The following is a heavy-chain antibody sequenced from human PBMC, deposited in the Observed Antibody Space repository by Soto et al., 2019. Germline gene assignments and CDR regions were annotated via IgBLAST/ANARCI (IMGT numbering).Heavy chain of an antibody. CDR3: ASTRGSSYDY. CDR1: GFTFSTYA. D-gene: IGHD6-6*01. J-gene: IGHJ4*02. CDR2: IYNGGGT. Sequence: PGGSLRLSCAASGFTFSTYAMHWVRQAPGKGLEWVSVIYNGGGTYYADSVKGRFTISRDNSKNTLYLQMNSLRAEDTAVYYCASTRGSSYDYWGQGTLVTVSS. V-gene: IGHV3-53*01.